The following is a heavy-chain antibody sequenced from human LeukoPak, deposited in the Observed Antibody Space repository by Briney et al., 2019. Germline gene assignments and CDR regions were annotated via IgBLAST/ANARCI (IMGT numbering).Heavy chain of an antibody. Sequence: GGSLRLSCAASGFTVSNNYVSWVRQAPGKGLEWVSLIYGSGSTYYADSVKGRFTVSRDNAKNSLYLQMNSLRAEDTAVYYCARDNWALDRGAFDIWGQGTMVTVSS. D-gene: IGHD7-27*01. CDR2: IYGSGST. CDR1: GFTVSNNY. CDR3: ARDNWALDRGAFDI. J-gene: IGHJ3*02. V-gene: IGHV3-53*01.